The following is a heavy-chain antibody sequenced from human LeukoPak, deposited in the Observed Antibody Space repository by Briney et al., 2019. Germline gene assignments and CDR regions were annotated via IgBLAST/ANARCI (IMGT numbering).Heavy chain of an antibody. Sequence: GASVKVFCKSSGFTFTNYLLHWVRQAPGQGLEWVGRIAPSVDTTDYAQKFRDRVTMTRDTSTSTVYMELRSLRSEDTAVYSCVREESGGYFDYWGQGTLVSVSS. V-gene: IGHV1-46*01. CDR3: VREESGGYFDY. J-gene: IGHJ4*02. CDR2: IAPSVDTT. CDR1: GFTFTNYL. D-gene: IGHD2-8*02.